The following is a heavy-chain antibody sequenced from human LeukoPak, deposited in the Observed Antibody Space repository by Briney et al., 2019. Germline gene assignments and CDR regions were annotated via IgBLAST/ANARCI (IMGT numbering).Heavy chain of an antibody. J-gene: IGHJ6*02. CDR2: ISGSGGST. D-gene: IGHD3-16*01. CDR1: GLTFAGYA. Sequence: GGSLRLSCAASGLTFAGYAMTWVRQAPGKGLEWVSLISGSGGSTYYADVVKGRFTISRDNSKNALYLRMNSLRAEDTAVYYCARDFGPYGMDVWGQGTTVTVSS. CDR3: ARDFGPYGMDV. V-gene: IGHV3-23*01.